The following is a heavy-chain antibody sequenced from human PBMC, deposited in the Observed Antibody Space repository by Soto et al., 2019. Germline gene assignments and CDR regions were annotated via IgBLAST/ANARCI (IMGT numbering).Heavy chain of an antibody. J-gene: IGHJ4*02. Sequence: PGGSLGLACAASGVSCSSYAMSWVRQAPGKGLEWVSAISGSGGSTYYADSVKGRFTISRDNSKNTLYLQMNSLRAEDTAVYYCAKDRHVDIVATVYFDYWGQRTLVTSSS. CDR3: AKDRHVDIVATVYFDY. CDR1: GVSCSSYA. CDR2: ISGSGGST. V-gene: IGHV3-23*01. D-gene: IGHD5-12*01.